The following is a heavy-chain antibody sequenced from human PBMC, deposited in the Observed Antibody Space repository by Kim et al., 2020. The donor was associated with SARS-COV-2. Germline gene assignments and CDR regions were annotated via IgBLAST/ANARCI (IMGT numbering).Heavy chain of an antibody. V-gene: IGHV4-39*01. CDR2: IYYSGST. Sequence: SETPSLTCTVSGGSISSSSYYWGWIRQPPGKGLEWIGSIYYSGSTYYNPSLKSRVTISVDTSKNQFSLKLSSVTAADTAVYYCARRKVTVTTLVYAFDI. CDR3: ARRKVTVTTLVYAFDI. CDR1: GGSISSSSYY. J-gene: IGHJ3*02. D-gene: IGHD4-17*01.